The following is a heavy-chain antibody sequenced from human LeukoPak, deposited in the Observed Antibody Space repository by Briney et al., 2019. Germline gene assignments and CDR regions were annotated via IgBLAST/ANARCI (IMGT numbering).Heavy chain of an antibody. J-gene: IGHJ3*02. Sequence: PSETLSLTCTVSGGSISSYYWSWIRQPPGKGLEWIGYIYYSGSTNYNPSLKSRVTISVDTSNNQFSLKLSSVTAADTAVYYCAKEVGATVGLDAFDIWGQGTMVTVSS. CDR3: AKEVGATVGLDAFDI. D-gene: IGHD1-26*01. V-gene: IGHV4-59*01. CDR1: GGSISSYY. CDR2: IYYSGST.